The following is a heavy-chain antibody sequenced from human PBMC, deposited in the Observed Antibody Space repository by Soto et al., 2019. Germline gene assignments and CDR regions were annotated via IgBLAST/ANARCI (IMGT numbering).Heavy chain of an antibody. CDR2: INAGNGNT. Sequence: QVQLVQSGAEVKKPGASVKGSCKASGYTFTSYAMHWVRQAPGQRLEWMGRINAGNGNTKYSQQFQGRVTITRDTSASTAYMVLRSLRSEDTAVDYCARQPMGYSVYDSRSPYYVMDVWGQGTTVTVSS. V-gene: IGHV1-3*01. CDR3: ARQPMGYSVYDSRSPYYVMDV. CDR1: GYTFTSYA. J-gene: IGHJ6*02. D-gene: IGHD5-12*01.